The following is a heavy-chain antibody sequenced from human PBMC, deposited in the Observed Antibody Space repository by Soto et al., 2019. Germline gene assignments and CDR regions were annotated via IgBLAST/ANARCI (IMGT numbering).Heavy chain of an antibody. V-gene: IGHV1-24*01. Sequence: ASVKVSCKVSGYTLTELSMHWVRQAPGKGLEWMGGFDPEDGETIYAQKFQGRVTMTEDTSTDTAYMELSSLRSEDTAVYYCARPIAAGQWLYRPYYGMDVWGQGTTVTVSS. CDR2: FDPEDGET. D-gene: IGHD6-19*01. CDR3: ARPIAAGQWLYRPYYGMDV. J-gene: IGHJ6*02. CDR1: GYTLTELS.